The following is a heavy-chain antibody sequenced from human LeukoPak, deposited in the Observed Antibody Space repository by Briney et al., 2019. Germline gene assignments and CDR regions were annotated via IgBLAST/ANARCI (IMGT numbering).Heavy chain of an antibody. V-gene: IGHV3-7*05. Sequence: GGSLRLSCAASEFPFSGYWMTWVRQAPGRGLEWVATIKEDGSEAYFGDSVKGRFAISRDNAKNSLYLQMSSLRAEDTAVYYCARDDSGSWPLYYYYGMDVWGQGTTVTVSS. CDR1: EFPFSGYW. J-gene: IGHJ6*02. CDR3: ARDDSGSWPLYYYYGMDV. CDR2: IKEDGSEA. D-gene: IGHD6-13*01.